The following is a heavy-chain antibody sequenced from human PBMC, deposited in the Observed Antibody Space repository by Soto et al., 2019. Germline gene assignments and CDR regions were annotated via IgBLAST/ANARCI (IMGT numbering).Heavy chain of an antibody. CDR3: ARGSPYGMDV. Sequence: EVQLVESGGGLVQPGGSLRVSCAASGFTFGSYWMNWVRQAPGKGLVWVSRIDSDGSSTTYADSVKGRFTTSRDNAKNTMSLQMSRLRVEDTAVYYCARGSPYGMDVWGQGTTVTVSS. CDR1: GFTFGSYW. J-gene: IGHJ6*02. V-gene: IGHV3-74*01. D-gene: IGHD1-26*01. CDR2: IDSDGSST.